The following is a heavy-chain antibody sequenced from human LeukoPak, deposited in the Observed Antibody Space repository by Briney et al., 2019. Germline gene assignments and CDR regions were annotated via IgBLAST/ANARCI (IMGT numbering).Heavy chain of an antibody. D-gene: IGHD3-22*01. Sequence: TGGSLRLSCAASGLTFRSYWMHWVRQAPGKGLVWVSRINGDGSTTSYADSVKGRFTITRDNSKNTLYLQMNSLRAEDTAVYYCASYDSSGSYHYFAYWGQGTLVTVSS. V-gene: IGHV3-74*01. J-gene: IGHJ4*02. CDR1: GLTFRSYW. CDR2: INGDGSTT. CDR3: ASYDSSGSYHYFAY.